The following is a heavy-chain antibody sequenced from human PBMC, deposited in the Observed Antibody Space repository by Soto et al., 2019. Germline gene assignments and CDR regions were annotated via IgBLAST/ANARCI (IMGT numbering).Heavy chain of an antibody. V-gene: IGHV1-2*04. CDR3: AREAAAGTFWDY. Sequence: QVQLVQSGAEVKKPGASVKVSCKASGYTFTGYYMHWVRQAPGQGLEWMGWINPNSGGTNYAQKFQGWVTMTRDTSISTAYMELSRRRSDDTAVYYGAREAAAGTFWDYWGQGTLVTVSS. CDR1: GYTFTGYY. D-gene: IGHD6-13*01. CDR2: INPNSGGT. J-gene: IGHJ4*02.